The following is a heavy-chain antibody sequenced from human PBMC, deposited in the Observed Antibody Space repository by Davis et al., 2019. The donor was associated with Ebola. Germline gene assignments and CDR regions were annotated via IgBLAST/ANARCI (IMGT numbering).Heavy chain of an antibody. D-gene: IGHD2-8*02. Sequence: GESLKISCKDSGNSFTSHWIGRVRQMPGKGLEWMGIIYTGDSDTRYSPSFRGQVTISADKSIKTAFLQWSSLKASDTAMYYCASLRRTITGMDDAFEIWGQGTMVTVSS. J-gene: IGHJ3*02. CDR1: GNSFTSHW. V-gene: IGHV5-51*01. CDR2: IYTGDSDT. CDR3: ASLRRTITGMDDAFEI.